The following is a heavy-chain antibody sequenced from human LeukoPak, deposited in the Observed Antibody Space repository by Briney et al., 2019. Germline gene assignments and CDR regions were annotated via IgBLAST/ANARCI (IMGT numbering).Heavy chain of an antibody. Sequence: SETLSLTCTVSGGSISSSSYYWGWIRQPPGKGLEWIVSIYYSGSTYYNPSLKSRVTISVDTSKNQFSLKLSSVTAADTAVYYCARPTSLDPWGQGTLVTVSS. CDR3: ARPTSLDP. CDR2: IYYSGST. CDR1: GGSISSSSYY. V-gene: IGHV4-39*01. J-gene: IGHJ5*02.